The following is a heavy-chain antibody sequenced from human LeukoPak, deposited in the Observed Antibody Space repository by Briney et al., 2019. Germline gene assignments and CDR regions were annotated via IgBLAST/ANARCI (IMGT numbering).Heavy chain of an antibody. CDR3: ARDSQGYSYGTGWVPDY. D-gene: IGHD5-18*01. CDR1: GYTFTSYG. J-gene: IGHJ4*02. CDR2: IIPIFGTA. V-gene: IGHV1-69*13. Sequence: SVKVSCKASGYTFTSYGISWVRQAPGQGLEWMGGIIPIFGTANYAQKFQGRVTITADESTSTAYMELSSLRSEDTAVYYCARDSQGYSYGTGWVPDYWGQGTLVTVSS.